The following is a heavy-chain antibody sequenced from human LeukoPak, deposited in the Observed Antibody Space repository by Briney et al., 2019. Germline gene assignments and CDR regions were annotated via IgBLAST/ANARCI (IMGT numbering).Heavy chain of an antibody. CDR2: INHSGST. D-gene: IGHD3-10*01. CDR3: ARGGGGTMVRGVIPLSAFDI. J-gene: IGHJ3*02. V-gene: IGHV4-34*01. CDR1: GGSFSGYY. Sequence: SETLSLTCAVYGGSFSGYYWSWIRQPPGKGLEWIGEINHSGSTNYNPSLKSRVTISVGTSKNQFSLKLSSVTAADTAVYYCARGGGGTMVRGVIPLSAFDIWGQGTMVTVSS.